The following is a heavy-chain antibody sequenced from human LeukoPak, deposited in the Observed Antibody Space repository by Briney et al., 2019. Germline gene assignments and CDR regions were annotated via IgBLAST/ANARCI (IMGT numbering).Heavy chain of an antibody. CDR2: MNPNSGNT. D-gene: IGHD3-3*01. J-gene: IGHJ5*02. V-gene: IGHV1-8*01. Sequence: GASVKGSCKASGYTFTSYDINWVRQATGQGLEWMGWMNPNSGNTGCAQKFQGRVTMTRNTSISTAYMELSSLRSEDTAVYYCARSAGYDFWSGSPYNWFDPWGQGTLVTVSS. CDR3: ARSAGYDFWSGSPYNWFDP. CDR1: GYTFTSYD.